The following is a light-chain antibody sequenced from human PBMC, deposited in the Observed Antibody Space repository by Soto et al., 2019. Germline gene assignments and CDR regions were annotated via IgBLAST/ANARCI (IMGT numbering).Light chain of an antibody. Sequence: SYDLTQPPSVSVSPGQTASITCSGDKLGDKYACWYQQKPGQSPVLVIYQDSKRPSGIPERFSGSNSGNTATLTISGTQAMDEADYYCQAWDSSTAAGVFGTGTKVTDL. CDR1: KLGDKY. V-gene: IGLV3-1*01. CDR3: QAWDSSTAAGV. CDR2: QDS. J-gene: IGLJ1*01.